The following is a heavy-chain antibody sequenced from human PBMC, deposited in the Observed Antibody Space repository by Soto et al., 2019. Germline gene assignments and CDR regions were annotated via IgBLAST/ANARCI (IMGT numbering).Heavy chain of an antibody. CDR3: ARDLGAWGMDV. Sequence: SETLSLTCAVYDGSFSDYYWTWVRQSPGKGLEWIGYIYYSGSTNYNPSLRSRVTISVDTSKNQFSLKLSSVTAADTAVYYCARDLGAWGMDVWGQGTTVTVSS. V-gene: IGHV4-59*01. J-gene: IGHJ6*02. CDR2: IYYSGST. D-gene: IGHD3-16*01. CDR1: DGSFSDYY.